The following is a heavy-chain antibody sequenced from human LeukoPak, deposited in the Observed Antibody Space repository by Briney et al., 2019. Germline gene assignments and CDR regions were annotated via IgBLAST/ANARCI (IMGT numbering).Heavy chain of an antibody. D-gene: IGHD3-22*01. Sequence: GGSLRLSCAASDVTFGNYWMSWVRQVPGKGPEWVANIRQDGNELYYVDSVKGRFTISRDNAKNSLYLQMNSLRAEDTAVYYCARDPWGVDSSGYYNDYWGQGTLVTVSS. J-gene: IGHJ4*02. V-gene: IGHV3-7*01. CDR1: DVTFGNYW. CDR2: IRQDGNEL. CDR3: ARDPWGVDSSGYYNDY.